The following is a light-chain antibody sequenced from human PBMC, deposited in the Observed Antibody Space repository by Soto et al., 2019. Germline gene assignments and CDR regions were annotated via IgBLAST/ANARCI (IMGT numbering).Light chain of an antibody. Sequence: QSALTQPASVSGSPGQSITISCTGTSSDVGAYDFVSWYQQHPDKAPKLMIYEVRNRPSGVSNRFSGSKSVNTATLTISGLQAEDEADYYCCSFTTSSTRVFGTGTKLTV. J-gene: IGLJ1*01. CDR2: EVR. V-gene: IGLV2-14*03. CDR3: CSFTTSSTRV. CDR1: SSDVGAYDF.